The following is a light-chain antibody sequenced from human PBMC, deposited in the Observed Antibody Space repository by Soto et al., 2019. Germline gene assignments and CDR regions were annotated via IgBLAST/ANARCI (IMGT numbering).Light chain of an antibody. CDR3: QEYGDSPFT. Sequence: EVVLTQSPGTLSLSPGESATLSCRASQSVYINSLAWYQHKRGRAPRLLIYGASTRATAVPGRFTGSGSGTDFRLPVSRLEPEDGAVYSCQEYGDSPFTFGPGTNLDIK. V-gene: IGKV3-20*01. CDR2: GAS. J-gene: IGKJ2*01. CDR1: QSVYINS.